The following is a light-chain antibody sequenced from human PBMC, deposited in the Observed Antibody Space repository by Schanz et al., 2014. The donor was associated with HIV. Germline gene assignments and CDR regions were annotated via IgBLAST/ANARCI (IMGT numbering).Light chain of an antibody. V-gene: IGLV2-23*02. Sequence: QSALTQPASVSGSPGQAITISCTGTSFDIGGYNYPSRDQQHPGKAPKLLIYEVSKRASGVPDRFSGSKSGNTASLTVSGLQAEDEADYYCCSYAGSSPYVFGTGTKLTVL. CDR2: EVS. J-gene: IGLJ1*01. CDR1: SFDIGGYNY. CDR3: CSYAGSSPYV.